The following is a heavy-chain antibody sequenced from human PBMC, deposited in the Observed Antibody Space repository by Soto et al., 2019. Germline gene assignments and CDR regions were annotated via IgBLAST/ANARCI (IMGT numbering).Heavy chain of an antibody. CDR1: GESFSGYY. CDR3: ARLDGDTFPFYVY. V-gene: IGHV4-34*01. J-gene: IGHJ4*02. Sequence: PSETLSLTCVVDGESFSGYYWTWIRQPPGKGLEWIGEINDSGSTNHNPSLKSRVTISVDKSKNQFSLKLSSVAAADTAVYYCARLDGDTFPFYVYWGQGTLVTVSS. D-gene: IGHD5-18*01. CDR2: INDSGST.